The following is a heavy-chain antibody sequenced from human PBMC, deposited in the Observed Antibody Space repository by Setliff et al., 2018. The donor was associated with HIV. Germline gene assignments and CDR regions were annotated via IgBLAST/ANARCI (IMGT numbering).Heavy chain of an antibody. Sequence: GASVKVSCKASGYTFTSYYMHWVRQAPGQGLEWMGIINPSGGSTSYAQKFQGRITMTRDTSTSTVYMELSSLGSEDTAVYYCARGHAPDAFDIWGQGTMVTVSS. CDR2: INPSGGST. CDR3: ARGHAPDAFDI. J-gene: IGHJ3*02. V-gene: IGHV1-46*01. CDR1: GYTFTSYY.